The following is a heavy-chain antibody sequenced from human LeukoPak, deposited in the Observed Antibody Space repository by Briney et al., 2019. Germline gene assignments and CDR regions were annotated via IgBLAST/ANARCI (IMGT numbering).Heavy chain of an antibody. CDR2: ISYDGSTK. D-gene: IGHD3-10*01. Sequence: PGGSLRLSCAASGFTFSSSAMHWVRQAPGKGLEWVALISYDGSTKYYIDSVKGRFTISRDNSKNTLYLQMNSLRAEDTAVYYCARDIYQITMLRGVDTYHYYVMDVWGQGTTVTVSS. J-gene: IGHJ6*02. CDR3: ARDIYQITMLRGVDTYHYYVMDV. V-gene: IGHV3-30-3*01. CDR1: GFTFSSSA.